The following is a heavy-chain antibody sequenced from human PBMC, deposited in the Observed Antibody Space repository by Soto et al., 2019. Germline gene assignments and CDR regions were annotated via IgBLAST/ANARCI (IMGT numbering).Heavy chain of an antibody. CDR1: GGSISSYY. CDR3: ASRPVGYGDSQDAFDI. CDR2: IYYSGST. V-gene: IGHV4-59*01. Sequence: QVQLQESGPGLVKPSETLSLTCTVSGGSISSYYWSWIRQPPGKGLEWIGYIYYSGSTNYNPSLKSRVTISVDTSKNQFSLKLSSVTAADTAVYYCASRPVGYGDSQDAFDIWGQGTMVTVSS. J-gene: IGHJ3*02. D-gene: IGHD4-17*01.